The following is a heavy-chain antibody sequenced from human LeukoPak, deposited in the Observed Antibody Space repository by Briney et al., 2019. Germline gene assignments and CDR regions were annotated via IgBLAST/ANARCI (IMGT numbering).Heavy chain of an antibody. Sequence: SEPLSLTCTVSGGPITSHFWSWIRQPPGEGLEWIGNFYHAGNSNLNPSLKSRVTMSIDTSKNQFSLKLRSMTAADTAVYYCARDGPTSTAPFDYWGQGTLVTVSS. J-gene: IGHJ4*02. CDR1: GGPITSHF. V-gene: IGHV4-59*11. D-gene: IGHD1-26*01. CDR3: ARDGPTSTAPFDY. CDR2: FYHAGNS.